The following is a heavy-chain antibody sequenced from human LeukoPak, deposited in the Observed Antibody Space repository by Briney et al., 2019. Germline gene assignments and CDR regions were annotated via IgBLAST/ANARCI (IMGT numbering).Heavy chain of an antibody. J-gene: IGHJ4*02. CDR2: ISGSGGST. CDR3: AKDVFPHYSGSY. V-gene: IGHV3-23*01. D-gene: IGHD1-26*01. Sequence: PGGSLRLSCAASGFTVSSNYMSWVRQAPGKGLEWVSAISGSGGSTYYADFVKGRFTISRDNSKNTLYLQMNSLRAEDTAVYYCAKDVFPHYSGSYWGQGTLVTVSS. CDR1: GFTVSSNY.